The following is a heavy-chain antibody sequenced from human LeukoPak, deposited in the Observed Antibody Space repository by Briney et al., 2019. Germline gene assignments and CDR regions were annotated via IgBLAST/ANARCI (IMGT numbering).Heavy chain of an antibody. J-gene: IGHJ5*02. V-gene: IGHV3-23*01. CDR2: IGASGGNT. D-gene: IGHD1-26*01. CDR3: ARIVGAIAQNWFDP. CDR1: GFTFTNYA. Sequence: GGSLRLSCATSGFTFTNYAMSWVRQAPGKGLEWVSAIGASGGNTYYADSVKGRFTISRDNSKNMLYLQMNSLRAEDTAVYYCARIVGAIAQNWFDPWGQGTLVTVSS.